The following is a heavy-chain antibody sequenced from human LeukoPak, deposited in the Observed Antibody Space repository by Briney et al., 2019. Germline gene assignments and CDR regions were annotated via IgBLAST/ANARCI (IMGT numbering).Heavy chain of an antibody. D-gene: IGHD2-15*01. CDR3: AKQSGGSCYSSLDY. Sequence: GGSLRLSCAASGFTVSSNYMSWVRQAPGKGLEWVSAISGSGDSTYFAGSVKGRFTISRDNSKNTLYLQMNSLRADDTAVYYCAKQSGGSCYSSLDYWGQGTLVTVSS. V-gene: IGHV3-23*01. CDR2: ISGSGDST. CDR1: GFTVSSNY. J-gene: IGHJ4*02.